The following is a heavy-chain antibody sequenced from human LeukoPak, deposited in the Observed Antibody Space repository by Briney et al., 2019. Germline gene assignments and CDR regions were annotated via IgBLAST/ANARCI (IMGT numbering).Heavy chain of an antibody. V-gene: IGHV4-34*01. CDR3: ARASSFDKTTRWNPAYFGP. Sequence: SETLSLTCAVHGGSLSGFYWSWIRQPPGKGLEWIGEINHSGTTNYNPSLKSRVTISVDTSKDQVSLDLASVTAADTAVYYCARASSFDKTTRWNPAYFGPWGPGSLVTVAS. CDR2: INHSGTT. CDR1: GGSLSGFY. D-gene: IGHD1-1*01. J-gene: IGHJ5*02.